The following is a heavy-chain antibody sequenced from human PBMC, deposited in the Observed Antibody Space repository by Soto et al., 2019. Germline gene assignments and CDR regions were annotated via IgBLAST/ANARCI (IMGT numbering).Heavy chain of an antibody. D-gene: IGHD2-21*02. Sequence: EVHLVESGGGLVKPGESLRLSCAASGFTFSTYNMNWVRQAPGKGLEWVSLISMTSTNIYYADSMKGRFTVSRDNAKNSLFLQMNSLIAEDTAVYYCVRDVAVVTESTSWAGGYFDSWGLGTLVTVSS. CDR2: ISMTSTNI. V-gene: IGHV3-21*01. J-gene: IGHJ4*02. CDR1: GFTFSTYN. CDR3: VRDVAVVTESTSWAGGYFDS.